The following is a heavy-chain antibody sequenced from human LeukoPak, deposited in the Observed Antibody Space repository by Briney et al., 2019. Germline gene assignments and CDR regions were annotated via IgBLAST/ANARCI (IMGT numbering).Heavy chain of an antibody. J-gene: IGHJ4*01. V-gene: IGHV3-7*01. CDR1: GFTFTNYW. Sequence: GGSLTLSCAVSGFTFTNYWMNWVRQAPGKGLEWVASIKQNGGEKSYVDSVKGRFTISRDNAKNSLYLQMSSLRAEDTAVYYCVRDGTAAGLYFDLWGQGTLVTVSS. D-gene: IGHD6-13*01. CDR2: IKQNGGEK. CDR3: VRDGTAAGLYFDL.